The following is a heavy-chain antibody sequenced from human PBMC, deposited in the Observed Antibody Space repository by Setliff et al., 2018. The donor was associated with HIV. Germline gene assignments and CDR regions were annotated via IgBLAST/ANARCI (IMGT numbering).Heavy chain of an antibody. CDR3: VREGSVSGKYYYYMNL. CDR1: GFNFEYHI. CDR2: INWNSDFI. V-gene: IGHV3-9*01. J-gene: IGHJ6*03. D-gene: IGHD6-19*01. Sequence: LSCVASGFNFEYHIMYWVRQVPGKGLEWVSTINWNSDFIAYADSVKGRFTVARDNANSSLYLQMNSLRPEDSALYYCVREGSVSGKYYYYMNLWGKGTTVTVSS.